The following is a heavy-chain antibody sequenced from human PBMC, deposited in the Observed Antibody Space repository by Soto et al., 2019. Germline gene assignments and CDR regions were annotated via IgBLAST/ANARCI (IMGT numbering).Heavy chain of an antibody. CDR3: ARIRDYDSGSSINWFDP. J-gene: IGHJ5*02. CDR2: ISSSGSTI. D-gene: IGHD3-10*01. Sequence: GGSMRLSCAASPFTFSDYYMSWIRQAPGKGLEWVSYISSSGSTIYYADSVKGRFTISRDNAKNSLYPQMNSLRAEDTAVYYCARIRDYDSGSSINWFDPWGQGTLVTVSS. CDR1: PFTFSDYY. V-gene: IGHV3-11*01.